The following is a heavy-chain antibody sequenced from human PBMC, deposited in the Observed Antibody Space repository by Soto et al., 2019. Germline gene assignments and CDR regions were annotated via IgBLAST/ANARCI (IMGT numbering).Heavy chain of an antibody. D-gene: IGHD3-22*01. V-gene: IGHV4-31*03. Sequence: TLSLTCTVSGGSISSGGYYWSWIRQHPGKGLEWIGYIYYSGSTYYNPSLKSRVTISVDTSKNQFSLKLSSVTAADTAVYYCARNWDSSGYSSDAFDIWGQGTMVTVSS. CDR3: ARNWDSSGYSSDAFDI. CDR2: IYYSGST. J-gene: IGHJ3*02. CDR1: GGSISSGGYY.